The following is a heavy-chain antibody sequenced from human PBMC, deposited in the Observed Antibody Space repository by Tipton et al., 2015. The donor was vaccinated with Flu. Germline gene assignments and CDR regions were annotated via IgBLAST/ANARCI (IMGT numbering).Heavy chain of an antibody. J-gene: IGHJ5*01. V-gene: IGHV4-59*08. CDR3: ARRDYSNYVSEPKNWFDS. Sequence: LRLSCAASGFSVSSNYMSWVRQAPGKGLEWIGNIDHTGNTYHNPSLKSRVRLSVDTSKNQFSLKLSSVTAADTAVYYCARRDYSNYVSEPKNWFDSWGQGTLVTVSS. D-gene: IGHD4-11*01. CDR2: IDHTGNT. CDR1: GFSVSSNY.